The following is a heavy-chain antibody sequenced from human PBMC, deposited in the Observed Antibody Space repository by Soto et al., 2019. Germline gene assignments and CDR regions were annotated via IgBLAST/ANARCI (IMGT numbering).Heavy chain of an antibody. CDR3: ARGGRDYGYYYGMDV. CDR1: GGSFSGYY. CDR2: INHSGST. D-gene: IGHD3-10*01. V-gene: IGHV4-34*01. Sequence: SETLSLTCAVYGGSFSGYYWSWIRQPPGKGLEWIGEINHSGSTNYNPSLKSRVTISVDTSKNQFSLKLSSVTAADTAVYYCARGGRDYGYYYGMDVWGQGTTVTVSS. J-gene: IGHJ6*02.